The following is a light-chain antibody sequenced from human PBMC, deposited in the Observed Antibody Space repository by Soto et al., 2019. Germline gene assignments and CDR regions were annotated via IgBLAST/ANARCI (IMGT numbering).Light chain of an antibody. V-gene: IGKV3-20*01. J-gene: IGKJ4*01. CDR1: RSVSSSY. CDR2: DAS. Sequence: EIVLTQSPGTLSLSPRERATLSCRASRSVSSSYLAWYQQKPGQAPRLLIYDASSRATGIPERLSGSGSGTDFTLTISRLEPEDFAVYYCQQYGNSPLTFGGGTKVDIK. CDR3: QQYGNSPLT.